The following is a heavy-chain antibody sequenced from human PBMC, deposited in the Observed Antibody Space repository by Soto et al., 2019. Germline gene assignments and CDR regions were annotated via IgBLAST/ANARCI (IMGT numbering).Heavy chain of an antibody. CDR3: AREAGGTHPRYFDF. V-gene: IGHV4-59*01. CDR2: TSYSGTT. CDR1: GASINSYY. D-gene: IGHD6-13*01. Sequence: QVQLQESGPELVKPSETLSLTCTVSGASINSYYWSWIRQPPGKGLEWIAYTSYSGTTNYNPSLKSRVTISIDSAKNQLSLKLSSVTAADTAVFYCAREAGGTHPRYFDFWGQGTLVTVSS. J-gene: IGHJ4*02.